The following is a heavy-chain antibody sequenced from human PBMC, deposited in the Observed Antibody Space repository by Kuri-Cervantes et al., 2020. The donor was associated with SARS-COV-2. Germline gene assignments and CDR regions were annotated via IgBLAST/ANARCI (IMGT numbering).Heavy chain of an antibody. CDR1: GGSISSYY. CDR3: ARGWVGIRPNFDY. J-gene: IGHJ4*02. D-gene: IGHD2-21*01. Sequence: SETLSLTCTVSGGSISSYYWSWIRQPPGKGLEWIGYIYYSGSTNYNPSLKSRVTISVDTSKNQFSLKLSSVTAADTAVYYCARGWVGIRPNFDYWGQGTLVTVSS. V-gene: IGHV4-59*12. CDR2: IYYSGST.